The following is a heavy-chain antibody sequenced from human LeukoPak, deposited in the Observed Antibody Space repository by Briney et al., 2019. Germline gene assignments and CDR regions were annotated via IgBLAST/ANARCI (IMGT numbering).Heavy chain of an antibody. Sequence: SETLSRTCTVSGGSISSYYWSWIRQPPGKGLEWIGYIYYSGSTNYNPSLKSRVTISVDTSKNQFSLKLSSVTAADTAVYYCARSAGRSYYGMDVWGQGTTVTVSS. CDR1: GGSISSYY. CDR3: ARSAGRSYYGMDV. CDR2: IYYSGST. V-gene: IGHV4-59*01. J-gene: IGHJ6*02.